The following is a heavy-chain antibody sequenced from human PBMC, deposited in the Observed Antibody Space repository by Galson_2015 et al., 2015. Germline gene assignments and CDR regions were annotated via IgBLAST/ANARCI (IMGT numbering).Heavy chain of an antibody. CDR3: SRGADILDY. Sequence: SVKVSCKASGFTFSSYAISWVRQAPGQGLEWMGGIIPIFGTANFAQRFQGRVTISADESTSTAYMELSSLRSEDTAVYYCSRGADILDYWGQGTLVTVSS. J-gene: IGHJ4*02. V-gene: IGHV1-69*13. CDR1: GFTFSSYA. CDR2: IIPIFGTA. D-gene: IGHD2-15*01.